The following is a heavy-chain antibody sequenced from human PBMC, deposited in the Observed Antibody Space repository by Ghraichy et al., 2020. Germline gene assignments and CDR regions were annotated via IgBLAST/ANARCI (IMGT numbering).Heavy chain of an antibody. J-gene: IGHJ6*03. Sequence: GGSLRLSCAASGFTFSSYGMHWVRQAPGKGPEWVAVISYDGNNKYYTDSVKGRFTISRDNSKNTLYLRMNSLRAEDTAVYYCAKPDNMTTEHYYYYMDVWGKGTTVTVSS. CDR1: GFTFSSYG. CDR2: ISYDGNNK. D-gene: IGHD4-17*01. CDR3: AKPDNMTTEHYYYYMDV. V-gene: IGHV3-30*18.